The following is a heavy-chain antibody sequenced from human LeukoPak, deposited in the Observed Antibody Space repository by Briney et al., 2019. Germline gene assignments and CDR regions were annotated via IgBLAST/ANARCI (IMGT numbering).Heavy chain of an antibody. CDR2: MNPNSGNT. CDR3: ARAGSGWSSYYFDY. J-gene: IGHJ4*02. CDR1: GYTFTSYD. Sequence: ASVKVSCKASGYTFTSYDINWVRQATGQGLEWMGRMNPNSGNTGYAQKFQGRVTMTRNTSISTAYMELSSLRSEDTAVYYCARAGSGWSSYYFDYWGQGTLVTVSS. D-gene: IGHD6-19*01. V-gene: IGHV1-8*01.